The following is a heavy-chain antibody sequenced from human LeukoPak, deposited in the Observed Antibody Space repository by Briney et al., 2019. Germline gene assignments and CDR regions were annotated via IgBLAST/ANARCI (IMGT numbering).Heavy chain of an antibody. D-gene: IGHD1-14*01. J-gene: IGHJ4*02. CDR3: ARDAGITGIGDY. CDR2: ISSSSSCI. CDR1: GFTFSSYS. Sequence: GGSLRLSCAASGFTFSSYSMNWVRQAPGKGLEWVSSISSSSSCIYYADSVKGRFTISRDNAKNSLYLQMNSLRAEDTAVYYCARDAGITGIGDYWGQGTLVTVSS. V-gene: IGHV3-21*01.